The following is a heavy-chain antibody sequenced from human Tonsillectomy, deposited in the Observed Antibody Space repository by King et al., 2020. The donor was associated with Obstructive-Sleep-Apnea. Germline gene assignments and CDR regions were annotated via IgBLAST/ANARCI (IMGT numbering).Heavy chain of an antibody. V-gene: IGHV4-39*07. CDR1: GGSIRSSYYY. CDR3: ARDSRVGDLFPYFDY. J-gene: IGHJ4*02. D-gene: IGHD3-10*01. CDR2: INYDGTTYYGGNT. Sequence: MQLQESGPGLVKPSETLSLTCIVSGGSIRSSYYYWGWIRQPPGKGLEWIGSINYDGTTYYGGNTYYNPSLRNRVAISVDTSKNQFSLNLTSVTAADTAVYYCARDSRVGDLFPYFDYWGQGTLVTVSA.